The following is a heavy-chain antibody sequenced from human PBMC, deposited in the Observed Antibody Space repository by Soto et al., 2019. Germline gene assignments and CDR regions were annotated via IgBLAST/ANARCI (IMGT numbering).Heavy chain of an antibody. V-gene: IGHV3-23*01. CDR2: ISSAGSTT. J-gene: IGHJ6*02. CDR3: ARARDYDFRSGVLFYGMDV. D-gene: IGHD3-3*01. CDR1: GFTFSNYA. Sequence: PGGSLRLSCAASGFTFSNYAMSWVRQAPGKGLEWVSGISSAGSTTYYADSVKGRFTISRDNSKNTLDLQMSSLRAEDTATYYCARARDYDFRSGVLFYGMDVWGQGTTVTVS.